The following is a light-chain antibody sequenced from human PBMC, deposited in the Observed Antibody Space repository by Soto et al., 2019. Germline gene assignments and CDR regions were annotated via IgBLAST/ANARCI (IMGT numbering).Light chain of an antibody. CDR2: AAS. V-gene: IGKV1-12*01. Sequence: DIQMTQSPSSVSASVGDRVTITCRASQGISSWLAWYQRKPGKAPKLLIYAASSLQSGVPSRFSGSGSGTDFTLTISCLQPEDFATYYCQQANSFPITLGQGTRLEI. J-gene: IGKJ5*01. CDR3: QQANSFPIT. CDR1: QGISSW.